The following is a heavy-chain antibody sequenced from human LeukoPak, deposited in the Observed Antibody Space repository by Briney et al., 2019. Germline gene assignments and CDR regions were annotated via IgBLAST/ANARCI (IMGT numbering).Heavy chain of an antibody. D-gene: IGHD4-11*01. Sequence: PGGSLRLSCAASGFTFSSYSMNWVRQAPGKGLEWVSSISSSSSYIYYADSVKGRFTISRDNAKNSLYLQMNSLRAEDTAVYYCARGGYSNYMVDYWGQGTLVTVSS. CDR1: GFTFSSYS. J-gene: IGHJ4*02. V-gene: IGHV3-21*01. CDR3: ARGGYSNYMVDY. CDR2: ISSSSSYI.